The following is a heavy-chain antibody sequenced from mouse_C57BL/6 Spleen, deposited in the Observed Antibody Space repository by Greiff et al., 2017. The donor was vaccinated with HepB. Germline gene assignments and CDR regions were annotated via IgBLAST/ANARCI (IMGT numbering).Heavy chain of an antibody. Sequence: QVQLQQSGAELVKPGASVKISCKASGYAFSSYWMNWVKQRPGKGLEWIGQIYPGDGDTNYNGKFKGKATLTADKSSSTAYMQLSSLTSEDSAVYFCARDTTVVREDAMDYWGQGTSVTVSS. CDR1: GYAFSSYW. CDR2: IYPGDGDT. D-gene: IGHD1-1*01. V-gene: IGHV1-80*01. CDR3: ARDTTVVREDAMDY. J-gene: IGHJ4*01.